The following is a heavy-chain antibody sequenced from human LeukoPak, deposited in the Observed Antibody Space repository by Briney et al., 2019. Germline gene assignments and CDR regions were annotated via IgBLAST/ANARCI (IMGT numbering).Heavy chain of an antibody. CDR2: IQSKTDGGTT. D-gene: IGHD3-10*01. J-gene: IGHJ4*02. CDR3: ATLTVRGVINI. V-gene: IGHV3-15*01. CDR1: GFTFSNTW. Sequence: GVSLRLSCAASGFTFSNTWMNGVRQAPGKGLEWVGRIQSKTDGGTTEYAAPVKGIFTISRDDSKTTLYLQMNSLKTEDTAVYYCATLTVRGVINIWGQGTLVTVSS.